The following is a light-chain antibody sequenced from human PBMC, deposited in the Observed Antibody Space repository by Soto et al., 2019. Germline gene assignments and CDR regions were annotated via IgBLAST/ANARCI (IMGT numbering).Light chain of an antibody. V-gene: IGKV3-20*01. CDR1: QSVSSSY. J-gene: IGKJ5*01. CDR3: QQDGSSPPIT. Sequence: EIVLTQSPGTLSLSPGERATLSCRASQSVSSSYLAWYQQKPGQAPRLLIYGASSRATGIPDTFSGSGSGTDFTFTISRLEPEDFAVYYCQQDGSSPPITFGQGTRLEIK. CDR2: GAS.